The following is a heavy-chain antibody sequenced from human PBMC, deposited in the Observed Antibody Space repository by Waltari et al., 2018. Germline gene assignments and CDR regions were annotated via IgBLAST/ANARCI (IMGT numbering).Heavy chain of an antibody. D-gene: IGHD3-10*01. CDR2: ISGSGDNT. J-gene: IGHJ6*02. CDR1: GFAFSNYA. V-gene: IGHV3-23*01. Sequence: EVQLLESGGGLVQPGGSLRLSCAASGFAFSNYAMTWVRPAPGKGLRWCSSISGSGDNTYYADSVKGRFTVSRDNSKNTLFLQMNSLRAEDRAVYFCAKDLTITMVQGVIPYYGMDVWGQGTTVTVSS. CDR3: AKDLTITMVQGVIPYYGMDV.